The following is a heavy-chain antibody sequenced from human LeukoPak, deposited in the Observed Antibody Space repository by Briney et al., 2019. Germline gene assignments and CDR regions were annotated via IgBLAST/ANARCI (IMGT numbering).Heavy chain of an antibody. D-gene: IGHD4-17*01. CDR2: ISGSGGST. CDR1: GFTFSSYA. CDR3: ARHSAYGDYVLPLGAFDI. V-gene: IGHV3-23*01. Sequence: GGSLRLSCAASGFTFSSYAMSWVRQAPGKGLEWVSAISGSGGSTYYADSVKGRFTISRDNSKNTLYLQMNSLRAEDTAVYYCARHSAYGDYVLPLGAFDIWGQGTMVTVSS. J-gene: IGHJ3*02.